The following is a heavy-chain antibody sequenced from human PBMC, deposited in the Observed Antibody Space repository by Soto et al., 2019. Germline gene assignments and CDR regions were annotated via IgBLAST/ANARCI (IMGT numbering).Heavy chain of an antibody. J-gene: IGHJ4*02. CDR1: GGSISSSSYY. V-gene: IGHV4-39*01. CDR3: ARRDRNENYFDY. Sequence: QLQLQESGPGLVKPSETLSLTCTVSGGSISSSSYYWGWIRQPPGKGLEWIGSIYYSASTYYNPSLESRVTISVDTSKNQFSLKLSSVTAADTAVYYCARRDRNENYFDYWGQGTLVTVSS. CDR2: IYYSAST.